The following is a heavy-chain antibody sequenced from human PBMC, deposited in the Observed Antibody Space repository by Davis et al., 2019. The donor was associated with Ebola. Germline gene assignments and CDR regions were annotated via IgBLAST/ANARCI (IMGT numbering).Heavy chain of an antibody. CDR2: MNPNSGNT. V-gene: IGHV1-8*01. Sequence: AASVKVSCKASGYTFINYDINWVRQATGQGLEWMGWMNPNSGNTGFAQKFQGRITMTRNLSMNTAYIELSSLRSDDTAVYYCTKRVGSRSGFENWGQGSLVTVSS. CDR1: GYTFINYD. D-gene: IGHD1-26*01. J-gene: IGHJ4*02. CDR3: TKRVGSRSGFEN.